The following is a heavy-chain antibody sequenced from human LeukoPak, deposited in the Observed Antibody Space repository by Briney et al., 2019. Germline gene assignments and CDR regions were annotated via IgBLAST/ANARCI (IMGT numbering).Heavy chain of an antibody. CDR1: GGTFSSYA. Sequence: SVKVSCKASGGTFSSYAISWVRQAPGQGLEWMGGIIPIFGTANYAQKFQSRVTITADESTSTAHMELSSLRSEDTAVYYCARDQGRGYSYGLAYWGQGTLVTVSS. CDR2: IIPIFGTA. CDR3: ARDQGRGYSYGLAY. D-gene: IGHD5-18*01. J-gene: IGHJ4*02. V-gene: IGHV1-69*01.